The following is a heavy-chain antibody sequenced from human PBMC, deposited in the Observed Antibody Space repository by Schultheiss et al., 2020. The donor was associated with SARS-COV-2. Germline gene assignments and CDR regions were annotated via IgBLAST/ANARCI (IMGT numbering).Heavy chain of an antibody. CDR1: GFTFSDYY. Sequence: GGFLRLSCAASGFTFSDYYMSWIRQIPGKGLEWISYINGASSHTDYADSVKGRFTISRDNAKKSLYLEMNSLRAEDTAVYYCTREMQDGSSWIDCDYWGQGTLVTVSS. CDR3: TREMQDGSSWIDCDY. D-gene: IGHD6-13*01. CDR2: INGASSHT. V-gene: IGHV3-11*05. J-gene: IGHJ4*02.